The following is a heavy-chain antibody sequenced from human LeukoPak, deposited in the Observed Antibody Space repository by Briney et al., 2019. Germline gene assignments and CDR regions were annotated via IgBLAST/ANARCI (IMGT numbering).Heavy chain of an antibody. CDR1: GFTFSTYA. CDR2: ISGSGGYT. CDR3: ARESIAVARNDY. Sequence: GGSLRLSCAASGFTFSTYAMSWVRQAPGKGLEWVSAISGSGGYTYYADSVKGRFTISRDNAKNSLYLQMNSLRAEDTAVYYCARESIAVARNDYWGQGTLVTVSS. D-gene: IGHD6-19*01. J-gene: IGHJ4*02. V-gene: IGHV3-23*01.